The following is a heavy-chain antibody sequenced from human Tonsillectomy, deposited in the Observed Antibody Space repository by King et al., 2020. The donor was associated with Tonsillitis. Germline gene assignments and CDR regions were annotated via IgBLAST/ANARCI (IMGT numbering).Heavy chain of an antibody. V-gene: IGHV3-74*01. D-gene: IGHD3-10*01. J-gene: IGHJ4*02. CDR3: AGVRAYGLFDY. CDR1: GFTFSSSW. CDR2: INTDGDST. Sequence: EVQLVESGGGLVQTGGSLRLSCAASGFTFSSSWMHWVRQAPGKGLVWVSRINTDGDSTNYGDSVKGRFTISRDNAKNTLYLQMNSLRAEDTAVYYCAGVRAYGLFDYWGQGTLVTVSS.